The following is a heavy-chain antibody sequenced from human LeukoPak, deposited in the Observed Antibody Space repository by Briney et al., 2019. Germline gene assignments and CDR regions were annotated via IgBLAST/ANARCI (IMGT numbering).Heavy chain of an antibody. CDR3: ARERYCSGGSCYSL. D-gene: IGHD2-15*01. V-gene: IGHV1-69*13. J-gene: IGHJ4*02. CDR2: IISIFGTA. CDR1: GGTFSSYA. Sequence: SVKVSCKASGGTFSSYAISWVRQAPGQGLEWMGGIISIFGTANYAQKFQGRVTITADESTSTAYMELSSLRSEDTAVYYCARERYCSGGSCYSLWGQGTLVTVSS.